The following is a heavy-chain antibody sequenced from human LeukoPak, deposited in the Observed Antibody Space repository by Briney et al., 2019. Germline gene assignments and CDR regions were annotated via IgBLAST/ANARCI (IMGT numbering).Heavy chain of an antibody. CDR1: GFTFSSYA. V-gene: IGHV3-23*01. CDR3: AKASSGWYKAVTDV. D-gene: IGHD6-19*01. Sequence: GGSLRLSCAASGFTFSSYAMSWVRQAPGKGLEWVSAISGSGGSTYYADSVKGRFTISRDSSKNTLYLQMNSLRAEDTGVYYCAKASSGWYKAVTDVWGQGTTVTVSS. CDR2: ISGSGGST. J-gene: IGHJ6*02.